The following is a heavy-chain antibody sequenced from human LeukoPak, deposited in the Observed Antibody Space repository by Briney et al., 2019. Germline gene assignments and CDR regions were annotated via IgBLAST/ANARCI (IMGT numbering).Heavy chain of an antibody. Sequence: SETLSLTCSVSGGSISSYYWYWIRQPPGKGLEWIGYIYSGGSPNYNPSLKSQLTISLDASKNQVSLKLSSVTAADTAVYYCARRSVGATMVFDYWGRGTLVTVSS. CDR3: ARRSVGATMVFDY. J-gene: IGHJ4*02. CDR1: GGSISSYY. V-gene: IGHV4-59*08. D-gene: IGHD1-26*01. CDR2: IYSGGSP.